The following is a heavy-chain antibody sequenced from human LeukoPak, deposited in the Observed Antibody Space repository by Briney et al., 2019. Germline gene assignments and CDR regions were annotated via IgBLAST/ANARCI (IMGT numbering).Heavy chain of an antibody. CDR2: IYYSGST. CDR3: ARARGGDCYDAFDI. D-gene: IGHD2-21*02. CDR1: GGSISSYY. V-gene: IGHV4-59*01. Sequence: SETLSLTCTVSGGSISSYYWSWIRQPPGKGLEWIGYIYYSGSTNYNPSLKSRVTISVDTSKNQFSLKLSPVTAADTAVYYCARARGGDCYDAFDIWGQGTMVTVSS. J-gene: IGHJ3*02.